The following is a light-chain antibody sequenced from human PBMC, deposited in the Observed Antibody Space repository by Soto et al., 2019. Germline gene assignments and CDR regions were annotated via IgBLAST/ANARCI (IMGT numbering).Light chain of an antibody. J-gene: IGKJ5*01. CDR1: QSVRSA. CDR3: QQYNDWPIT. CDR2: DAS. Sequence: EIVMTQSPATLSGSAGQRATLSCRASQSVRSALAWYQQKPGQAPRLLIYDASSRATGVPARFSGSGSGTDFTLAISSLQSEDFAVYHCQQYNDWPITFGQGTRLDIK. V-gene: IGKV3-15*01.